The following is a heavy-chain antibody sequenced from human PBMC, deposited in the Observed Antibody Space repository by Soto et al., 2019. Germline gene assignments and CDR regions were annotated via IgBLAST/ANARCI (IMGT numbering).Heavy chain of an antibody. Sequence: PSDTLSLTCTVSVGSITSYYWSWIRQPPGKGLEWIGYIYYSGSTNYNPSLKSRVTISVDTSKNQFSLKLSSVTAADTAVYYCARDEDYFDYWGQGTLVTVS. V-gene: IGHV4-59*01. CDR2: IYYSGST. CDR3: ARDEDYFDY. CDR1: VGSITSYY. J-gene: IGHJ4*02.